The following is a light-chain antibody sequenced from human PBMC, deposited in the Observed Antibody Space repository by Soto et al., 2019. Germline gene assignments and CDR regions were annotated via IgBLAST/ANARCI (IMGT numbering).Light chain of an antibody. CDR1: QSISTY. V-gene: IGKV1-5*01. J-gene: IGKJ2*01. CDR2: HAS. Sequence: DIQMTQPSTLSASVGDRVTLHCRVSQSISTYLAWYQQKPGKAPKVLIYHASNLESGVPSRFSGGGSGTEFTLTISSLQPDDFATYYCQQYYMYSYTFGQGTKLDIK. CDR3: QQYYMYSYT.